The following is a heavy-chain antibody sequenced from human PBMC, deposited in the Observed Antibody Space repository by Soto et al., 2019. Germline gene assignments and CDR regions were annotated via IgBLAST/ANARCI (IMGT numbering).Heavy chain of an antibody. CDR2: IYHSGST. CDR3: ARLMGLYCSGGSCYRGDWFDP. J-gene: IGHJ5*02. V-gene: IGHV4-59*12. CDR1: GGSISSYY. Sequence: PSETLSLTCTVSGGSISSYYWSWIRQPPGKGLEWIGYIYHSGSTYYNPSLKSRVTISIDRSKNQFSLEMSSVTAAATAVYYCARLMGLYCSGGSCYRGDWFDPWGQGTLVTVSS. D-gene: IGHD2-15*01.